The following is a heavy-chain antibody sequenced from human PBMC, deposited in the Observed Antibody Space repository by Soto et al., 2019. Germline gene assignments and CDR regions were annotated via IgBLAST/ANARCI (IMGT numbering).Heavy chain of an antibody. J-gene: IGHJ4*02. V-gene: IGHV3-23*01. Sequence: EVQLLESGGGLVQPGGSLRLSCVASGFTFNTSAMNWVRQAPGKGLEWVSSFRGSGGSTYYADSVKGRFTISRDNSKNTLYLQMDSLRAEDTAVYYCTKSQGNSVFDYWGQGTLVTVSS. D-gene: IGHD5-18*01. CDR3: TKSQGNSVFDY. CDR1: GFTFNTSA. CDR2: FRGSGGST.